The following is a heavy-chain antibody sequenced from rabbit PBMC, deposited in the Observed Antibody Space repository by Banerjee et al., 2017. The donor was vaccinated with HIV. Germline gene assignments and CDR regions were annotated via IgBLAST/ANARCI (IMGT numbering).Heavy chain of an antibody. CDR3: ARGVTGSSGYPYYFNL. CDR1: GFSFSSGYD. V-gene: IGHV1S40*01. Sequence: QSLEESGGDLVKPGASLTLTCTASGFSFSSGYDICWVRQAPGKGLEWIACIYTGSGHTYYASWAKGRFTISKTSSTTVTLQMTSLTAADTATYFCARGVTGSSGYPYYFNLWGPGTLVTVS. CDR2: IYTGSGHT. D-gene: IGHD1-1*01. J-gene: IGHJ4*01.